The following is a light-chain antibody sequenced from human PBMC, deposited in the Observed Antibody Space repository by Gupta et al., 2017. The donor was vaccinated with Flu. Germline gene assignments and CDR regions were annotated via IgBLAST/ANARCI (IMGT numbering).Light chain of an antibody. CDR3: SSYAGSNNEV. CDR2: EVT. J-gene: IGLJ1*01. CDR1: SSDVGGYNY. Sequence: SVTISCTGTSSDVGGYNYVSWYHQHPGKAPKLMIYEVTKRPSGVPDRFSGSKSGNTASLTVSGLQAEDEADYYCSSYAGSNNEVFGTGTKVTVL. V-gene: IGLV2-8*01.